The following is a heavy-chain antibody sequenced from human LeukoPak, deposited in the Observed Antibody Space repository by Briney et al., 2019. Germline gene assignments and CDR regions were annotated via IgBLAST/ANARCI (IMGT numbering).Heavy chain of an antibody. J-gene: IGHJ3*02. D-gene: IGHD2-15*01. CDR1: GCTFTNYV. CDR2: IDPSDSYT. Sequence: GESLNISCKGSGCTFTNYVINWVRQTPGKGLEWMGRIDPSDSYTNYSPSFQGHVTISADKSISTAYLQWSSLKASDTAMYFGARGYGAFDIWGQATMVTVSS. CDR3: ARGYGAFDI. V-gene: IGHV5-10-1*01.